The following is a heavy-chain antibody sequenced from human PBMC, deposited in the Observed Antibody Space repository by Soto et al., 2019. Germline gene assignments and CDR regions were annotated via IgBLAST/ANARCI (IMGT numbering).Heavy chain of an antibody. CDR3: AKDPYRTRLNYYDSSGYSPFDY. V-gene: IGHV3-30*18. Sequence: GGSLRLSCAASGFTFSSYGMHWVRQAPGKGLEWVAVISYDGSNKYYADSVKGRFTISRDNSKNTLYLQMNSLRAEDTAVYYCAKDPYRTRLNYYDSSGYSPFDYWGQGTLVTVSS. CDR1: GFTFSSYG. D-gene: IGHD3-22*01. J-gene: IGHJ4*02. CDR2: ISYDGSNK.